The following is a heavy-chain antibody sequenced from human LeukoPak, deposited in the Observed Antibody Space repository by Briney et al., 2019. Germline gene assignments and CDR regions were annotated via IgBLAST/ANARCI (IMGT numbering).Heavy chain of an antibody. CDR2: IRSKANSYAT. CDR3: ARRITMVRGVNADY. Sequence: GGSLRLSCAASGFTFSGSAMHWVRQASGKGLEWVGRIRSKANSYATAYAASVKGRFTISRDDSKNTAYLQMNSLKTEDTAVYYCARRITMVRGVNADYWGQGTLVTVSS. V-gene: IGHV3-73*01. J-gene: IGHJ4*02. CDR1: GFTFSGSA. D-gene: IGHD3-10*01.